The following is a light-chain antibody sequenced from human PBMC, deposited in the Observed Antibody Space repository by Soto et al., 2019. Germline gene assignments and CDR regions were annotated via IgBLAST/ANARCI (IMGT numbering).Light chain of an antibody. J-gene: IGKJ1*01. CDR2: AAS. Sequence: DIQMTQSPSSLSASVGDRVTITCRADQAIGNDLGWYHQEPGKAPKRLIYAASNLQSGVPSRFGGSGSGTDFTLTISSVEPEDFATYYCLQHHTYPWTFGQGTKVEIK. CDR1: QAIGND. CDR3: LQHHTYPWT. V-gene: IGKV1-17*01.